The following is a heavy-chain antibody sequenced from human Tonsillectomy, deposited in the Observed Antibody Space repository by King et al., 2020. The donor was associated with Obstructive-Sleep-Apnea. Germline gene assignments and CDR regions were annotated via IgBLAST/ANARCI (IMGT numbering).Heavy chain of an antibody. J-gene: IGHJ6*02. V-gene: IGHV3-64*01. CDR2: ISSNGGSA. CDR3: ARTYGDFHTSGMDV. CDR1: GFTFSSYA. D-gene: IGHD4-17*01. Sequence: QLVQSGGGLVQPGGSLRLSCAASGFTFSSYAMHWVRQAPGKGLEYASAISSNGGSASYANSLKGRFTISRDNSKNTLYLQMGSLRAEDMAVYYCARTYGDFHTSGMDVWGQGTTVTVSS.